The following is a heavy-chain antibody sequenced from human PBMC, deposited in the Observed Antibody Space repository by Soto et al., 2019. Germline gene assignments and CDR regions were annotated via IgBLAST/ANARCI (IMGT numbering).Heavy chain of an antibody. CDR2: IYHSGST. CDR3: LSGNWPSST. D-gene: IGHD5-12*01. CDR1: GGSISSGGYS. V-gene: IGHV4-30-2*01. Sequence: SETLSLTCAVSGGSISSGGYSWSWIRQPPGKGLEWIGYIYHSGSTYYNPSLKSRVTISVDRSKNQFSLKLSSVTAADTAVYYCLSGNWPSSTWGQGTLVTVSS. J-gene: IGHJ5*02.